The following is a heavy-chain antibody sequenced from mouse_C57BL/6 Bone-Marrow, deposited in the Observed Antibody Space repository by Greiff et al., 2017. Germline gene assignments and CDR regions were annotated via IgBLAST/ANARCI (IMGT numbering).Heavy chain of an antibody. Sequence: VQLKESGAELVRPGASVKLSCTASGFNIKDDYMHWVKQRPEQGLEWIGWIDPENGDTEYASKFQGKATITVDTSSNTAYLQLSSLTSEDTAVYYCTTLYYGNYDYFDYWGQGTTLTVSS. J-gene: IGHJ2*01. CDR3: TTLYYGNYDYFDY. V-gene: IGHV14-4*01. CDR2: IDPENGDT. D-gene: IGHD2-1*01. CDR1: GFNIKDDY.